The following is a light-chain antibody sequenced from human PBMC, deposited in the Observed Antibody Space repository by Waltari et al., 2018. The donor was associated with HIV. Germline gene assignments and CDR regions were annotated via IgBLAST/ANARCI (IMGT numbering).Light chain of an antibody. CDR1: QSISASQ. J-gene: IGKJ5*01. Sequence: EIVLTQSPDTLSVSPGQSATLSCRARQSISASQLAWYQQKPGQAPRLVIYGASTRATGIPDRFSGSGSGTDFALTISRLEPEDSAVFYCQQYGRSPITFGLGTRLEIK. CDR3: QQYGRSPIT. CDR2: GAS. V-gene: IGKV3-20*01.